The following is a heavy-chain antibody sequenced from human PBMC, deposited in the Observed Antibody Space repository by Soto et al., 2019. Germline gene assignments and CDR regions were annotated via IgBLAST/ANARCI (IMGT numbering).Heavy chain of an antibody. CDR2: ISAYNGNT. V-gene: IGHV1-18*01. J-gene: IGHJ4*02. D-gene: IGHD1-26*01. CDR1: GYTFTSYG. CDR3: AQASPPGDY. Sequence: QVQLVQSGAEVKKPGASVKVSCKASGYTFTSYGISWVRQAPGQGLEWMGGISAYNGNTNYAQKLQGRVTMTTDTTTSSGLSEQKQLRADHPGVYYCAQASPPGDYWGQGTLVIVS.